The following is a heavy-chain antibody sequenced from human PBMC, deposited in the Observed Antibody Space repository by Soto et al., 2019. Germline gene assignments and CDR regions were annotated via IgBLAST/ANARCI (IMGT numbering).Heavy chain of an antibody. Sequence: EVQLLEYGGDLVQPGGSLRLTGAASGFTFSSYAMSWSHQDPGKGLEWVSANSGSGGSTYYADSVKGRFTISRDNSKNTLYLQMNSLRDEDTAVYYRAKDRRIWLYWGQGTLVTVSS. CDR2: NSGSGGST. CDR1: GFTFSSYA. D-gene: IGHD2-15*01. V-gene: IGHV3-23*01. CDR3: AKDRRIWLY. J-gene: IGHJ4*02.